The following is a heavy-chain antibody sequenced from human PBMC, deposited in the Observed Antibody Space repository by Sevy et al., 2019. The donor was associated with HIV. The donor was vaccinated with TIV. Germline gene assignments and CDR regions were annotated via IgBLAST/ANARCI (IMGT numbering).Heavy chain of an antibody. CDR1: GFTFDDYA. CDR2: ISWNSGSI. CDR3: AKGGIITMVRGVMIDY. D-gene: IGHD3-10*01. V-gene: IGHV3-9*01. J-gene: IGHJ4*02. Sequence: SLKISCAASGFTFDDYAMHWVRQAPGKGLEWVSGISWNSGSIGYADSVKGRFTISRDNAKNSLYLQMNSLRAEDTALYYCAKGGIITMVRGVMIDYWGQGTLVTVSS.